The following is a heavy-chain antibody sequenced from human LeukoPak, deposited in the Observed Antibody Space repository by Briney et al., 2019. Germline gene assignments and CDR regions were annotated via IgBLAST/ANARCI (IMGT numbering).Heavy chain of an antibody. CDR3: AKDEDYYDSSGYPGDGAFDI. CDR2: ISYDGSNK. CDR1: GFTFSSYG. Sequence: GGSLRLSCAASGFTFSSYGMHWVRQAPGKGLEWVAAISYDGSNKYYADSVKGRFTISRDNSKNTLYLQMNSLRAEDTAVYYCAKDEDYYDSSGYPGDGAFDIWGQGTMVTVSS. D-gene: IGHD3-22*01. V-gene: IGHV3-30*18. J-gene: IGHJ3*02.